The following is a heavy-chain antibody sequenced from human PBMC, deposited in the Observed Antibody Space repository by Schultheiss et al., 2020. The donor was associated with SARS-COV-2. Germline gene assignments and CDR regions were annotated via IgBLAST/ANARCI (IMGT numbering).Heavy chain of an antibody. V-gene: IGHV4-4*02. J-gene: IGHJ4*02. CDR3: ARHAAVADTFDY. D-gene: IGHD6-19*01. CDR2: IYHSGST. CDR1: GFTFSSYSM. Sequence: GSLRLSCAASGFTFSSYSMNWVRQAPGKGLEWIGEIYHSGSTNYNPSLKSRVTMSVDRSKNQFSLKLSSVTAADTAVYYCARHAAVADTFDYWGQGTLVTVSS.